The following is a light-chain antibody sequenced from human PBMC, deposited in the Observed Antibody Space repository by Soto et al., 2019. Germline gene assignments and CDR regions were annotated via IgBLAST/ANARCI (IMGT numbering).Light chain of an antibody. J-gene: IGLJ1*01. Sequence: QSVLSPPASVSGSPGQSITISCTGTSSDVGGYNYVSWYQQHPGKAPKLMIYEVSNRPSGVSNHFSGSKSANTASLTISGLQAEDEADYYCSSYTSSSTLVFGTGTKVTVL. CDR1: SSDVGGYNY. CDR3: SSYTSSSTLV. V-gene: IGLV2-14*01. CDR2: EVS.